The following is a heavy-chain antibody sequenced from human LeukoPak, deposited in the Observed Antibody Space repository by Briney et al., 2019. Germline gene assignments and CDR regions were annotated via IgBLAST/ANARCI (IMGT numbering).Heavy chain of an antibody. CDR2: ISHDGSNK. J-gene: IGHJ3*02. Sequence: GGSLRLSCVASGFTFSSNGMHWVRQAPGKGLEWVAVISHDGSNKYYIDSVKGRFIISRDNSKNTLDLQMNSLRAEDTAVYYCARSLAGSGYGALDIWGQGTMVTVSS. CDR3: ARSLAGSGYGALDI. CDR1: GFTFSSNG. V-gene: IGHV3-30*03. D-gene: IGHD3-22*01.